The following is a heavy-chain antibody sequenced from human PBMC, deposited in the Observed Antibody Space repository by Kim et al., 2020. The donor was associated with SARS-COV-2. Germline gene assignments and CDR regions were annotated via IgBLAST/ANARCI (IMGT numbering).Heavy chain of an antibody. CDR3: AGSGYLGYYFDY. J-gene: IGHJ4*02. D-gene: IGHD3-22*01. V-gene: IGHV4-34*01. CDR2: T. Sequence: TTYTPSLKSRVTISVDTSKNQFSLKLSSVTAADTAVYYCAGSGYLGYYFDYWGQGTLVTVSS.